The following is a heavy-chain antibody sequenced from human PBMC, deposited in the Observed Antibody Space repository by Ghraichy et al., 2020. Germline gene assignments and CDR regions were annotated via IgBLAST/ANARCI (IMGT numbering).Heavy chain of an antibody. V-gene: IGHV4-39*01. CDR1: GGFISSNYCY. CDR2: VFCGGST. Sequence: SETLSLTCTVSGGFISSNYCYWAWIRQSPGKGLEWIGNVFCGGSTYYNPSLQSRVTISVDPSNNKFSLDLSSVTAADTAVYYCARLGDRSYYYYMDVWGKGTTVTVSS. D-gene: IGHD1-26*01. J-gene: IGHJ6*03. CDR3: ARLGDRSYYYYMDV.